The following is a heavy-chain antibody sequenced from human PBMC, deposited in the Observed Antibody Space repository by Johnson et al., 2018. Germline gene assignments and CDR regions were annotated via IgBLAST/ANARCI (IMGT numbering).Heavy chain of an antibody. Sequence: QVQLVQSGAEVKKPGASXKVSCKVSGYTLTELSMHWVRQAPGKGLEWMGGFDPEDGETIYAQKFQGRVTMTEDTSTDTAYMELSRLRSEDTAVYYCATTGDIAAAGNNWFDPWGQGTLVTVSS. D-gene: IGHD6-13*01. CDR1: GYTLTELS. J-gene: IGHJ5*02. CDR3: ATTGDIAAAGNNWFDP. V-gene: IGHV1-24*01. CDR2: FDPEDGET.